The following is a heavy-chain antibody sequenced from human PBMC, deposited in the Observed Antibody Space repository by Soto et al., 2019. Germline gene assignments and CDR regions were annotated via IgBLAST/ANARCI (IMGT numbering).Heavy chain of an antibody. J-gene: IGHJ4*01. CDR2: ISSDSTYI. D-gene: IGHD1-26*01. CDR3: TRDGLEARNYFDL. CDR1: GFTLTSFG. Sequence: GGSLRLSCAASGFTLTSFGMNWLLQAPWKGLEWVSSISSDSTYIYYADSVKGRFTTSRDNAKNSLYLQMDSLRADDSAVYYCTRDGLEARNYFDLWGHGTLVPVSS. V-gene: IGHV3-21*01.